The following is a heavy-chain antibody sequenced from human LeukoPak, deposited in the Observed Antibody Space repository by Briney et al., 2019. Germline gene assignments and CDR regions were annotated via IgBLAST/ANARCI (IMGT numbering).Heavy chain of an antibody. J-gene: IGHJ4*02. CDR1: GFTFSSYA. Sequence: PGGSLRLSCAASGFTFSSYAMHWVRQAPGKGLEWVAVISYDGSNKYYADSVKGRFTISRDNSKNTLYLQMNSLRAEDTAVYYCARDAPYYYDSSGYPLDYWGQGTLVTVSS. V-gene: IGHV3-30-3*01. D-gene: IGHD3-22*01. CDR2: ISYDGSNK. CDR3: ARDAPYYYDSSGYPLDY.